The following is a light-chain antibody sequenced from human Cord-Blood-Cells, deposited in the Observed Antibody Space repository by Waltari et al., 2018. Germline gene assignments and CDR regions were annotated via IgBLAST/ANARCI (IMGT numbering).Light chain of an antibody. J-gene: IGLJ2*01. Sequence: QSVLTQPPSASGTPGQRVTISCSGSSSNIGSNYVYWYQQLPGTAPKLLIYRNNQRPSWVPDRFSVSKSGTSASLAISGLRSEAEADYYCAAWDDSLSGVVFGGGTTLTVL. CDR3: AAWDDSLSGVV. CDR2: RNN. V-gene: IGLV1-47*01. CDR1: SSNIGSNY.